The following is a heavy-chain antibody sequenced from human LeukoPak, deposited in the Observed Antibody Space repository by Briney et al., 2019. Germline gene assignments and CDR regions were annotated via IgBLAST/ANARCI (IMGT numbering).Heavy chain of an antibody. CDR3: ARIRDRYSSSWYY. CDR1: GGSFSGYY. CDR2: INHSGST. D-gene: IGHD6-13*01. J-gene: IGHJ4*02. Sequence: SETLSLTCAVYGGSFSGYYWSWIRQPPGKGLEWIGEINHSGSTNYNPSLKSRVTISVDTSKNQFSLKLSSVTAADTAVYYCARIRDRYSSSWYYWGQGTLVTVSS. V-gene: IGHV4-34*01.